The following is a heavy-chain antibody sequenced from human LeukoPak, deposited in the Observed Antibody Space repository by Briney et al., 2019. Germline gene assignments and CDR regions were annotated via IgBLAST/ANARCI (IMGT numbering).Heavy chain of an antibody. CDR3: ARDRVVRGVIIRFDY. Sequence: GGSLRLSCAASGFTFSSYSMNWVRQTPGKGLEWVSSISSSSSYIYYADSVKGRFTISRDNAKNSLYLQMNSLRAEDTAVSYCARDRVVRGVIIRFDYWGQGTLVTVSS. CDR2: ISSSSSYI. V-gene: IGHV3-21*01. CDR1: GFTFSSYS. J-gene: IGHJ4*02. D-gene: IGHD3-10*01.